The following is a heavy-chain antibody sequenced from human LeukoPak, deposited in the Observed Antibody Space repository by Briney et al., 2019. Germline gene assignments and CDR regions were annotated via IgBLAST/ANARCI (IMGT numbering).Heavy chain of an antibody. CDR1: GFTVSSNY. J-gene: IGHJ4*02. V-gene: IGHV3-66*01. CDR3: ARDLPARYFDWLNRFDY. CDR2: IYSGGST. D-gene: IGHD3-9*01. Sequence: GGSLRLSCAASGFTVSSNYMSWVRQAPGKGLEWVSVIYSGGSTYYADSVKGRFTISRDNAKNTLYLQMNSLRAEDTAVYYCARDLPARYFDWLNRFDYWGQGTLVTVSS.